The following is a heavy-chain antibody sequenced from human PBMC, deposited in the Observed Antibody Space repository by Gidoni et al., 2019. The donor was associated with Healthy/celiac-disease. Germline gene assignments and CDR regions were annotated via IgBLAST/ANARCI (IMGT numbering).Heavy chain of an antibody. CDR1: GGSISSSSYY. Sequence: QLQLQEAGPGLVKPAETLTLTCPVSGGSISSSSYYWGWIRKPPRKGLEWIGCIYYSGGTYSNPSLTIRFTISVDTSKNQFSLKLSSVTAADTAVYYCAAMGGVSYPFQHWVQGTLVTLSS. J-gene: IGHJ1*01. D-gene: IGHD1-26*01. CDR3: AAMGGVSYPFQH. V-gene: IGHV4-39*01. CDR2: IYYSGGT.